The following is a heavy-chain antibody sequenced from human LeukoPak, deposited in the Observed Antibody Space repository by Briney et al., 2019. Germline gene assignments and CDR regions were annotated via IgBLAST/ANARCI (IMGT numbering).Heavy chain of an antibody. CDR3: ASFSGSYEPFDY. Sequence: SETLSLTCTVSGGSISGYYWSWIRQPAGKGLEWIGRIYTSGSTNYNPSLKSRVTISVDTSKNQFSLKLSSVTAADTAVYYCASFSGSYEPFDYWGQGTLVTVSS. J-gene: IGHJ4*02. CDR1: GGSISGYY. V-gene: IGHV4-4*07. CDR2: IYTSGST. D-gene: IGHD1-26*01.